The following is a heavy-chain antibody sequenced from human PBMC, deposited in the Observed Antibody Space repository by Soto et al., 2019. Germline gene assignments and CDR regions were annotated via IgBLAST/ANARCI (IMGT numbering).Heavy chain of an antibody. D-gene: IGHD3-10*01. Sequence: SETLSLTCTVSGGSISSSSYYWGWTRQPPGKGLEWIGSIYYSGSTYYNPSLKSRVTISVDTSKNQFSLKLSSVTAADTAVYYCARQSPSRILLWFGELLFDYWGQGTLVTVSS. CDR3: ARQSPSRILLWFGELLFDY. CDR1: GGSISSSSYY. CDR2: IYYSGST. V-gene: IGHV4-39*01. J-gene: IGHJ4*02.